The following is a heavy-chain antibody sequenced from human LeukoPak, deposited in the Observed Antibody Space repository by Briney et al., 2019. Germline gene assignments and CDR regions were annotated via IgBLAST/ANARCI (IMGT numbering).Heavy chain of an antibody. CDR3: ARHCSSTSCPVDY. D-gene: IGHD2-2*01. CDR2: IYHSGST. J-gene: IGHJ4*02. Sequence: SETLSLTXAVSGYSISSGYYWGWIRQPPGKGLEWIGSIYHSGSTYYNPSLKSRVTISVDTSKNQFSLKLSSVTAADTAVYYCARHCSSTSCPVDYWGQRTLVTVSS. CDR1: GYSISSGYY. V-gene: IGHV4-38-2*01.